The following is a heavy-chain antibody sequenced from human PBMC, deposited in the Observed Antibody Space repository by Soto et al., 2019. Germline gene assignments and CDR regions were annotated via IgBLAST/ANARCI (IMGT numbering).Heavy chain of an antibody. V-gene: IGHV3-21*01. CDR1: GFSFSDYT. Sequence: EVHLVESGGGLVKPGGSLRLTCAASGFSFSDYTMNWVRQAPGKGLEWVSSISKGSDYIFYADKVKGRFTISRDNARNSLHLQMTSLRVEDTAVYYCAKDSGCVNNACAYDPWGQGTVVTVSS. CDR2: ISKGSDYI. CDR3: AKDSGCVNNACAYDP. J-gene: IGHJ5*02. D-gene: IGHD1-20*01.